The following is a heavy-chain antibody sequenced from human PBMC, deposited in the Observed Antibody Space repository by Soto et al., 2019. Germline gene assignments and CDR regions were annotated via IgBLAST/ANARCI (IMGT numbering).Heavy chain of an antibody. CDR1: GFTFSSYA. CDR3: ARKFQNYASGRLDYTDY. D-gene: IGHD3-10*01. Sequence: GGSLRLSCAASGFTFSSYAMRWVRQAPGKGLEWVSSISAGGGSTFYADSVKGRFSISRDDSKNTLYLQMNSLRAEDTAVYYCARKFQNYASGRLDYTDYWGQGTLVTVFS. CDR2: ISAGGGST. J-gene: IGHJ4*02. V-gene: IGHV3-23*01.